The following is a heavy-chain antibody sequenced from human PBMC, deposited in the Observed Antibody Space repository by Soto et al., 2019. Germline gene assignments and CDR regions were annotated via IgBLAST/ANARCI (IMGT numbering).Heavy chain of an antibody. CDR1: GGSISSYS. J-gene: IGHJ4*02. Sequence: SETLSLTCTVSGGSISSYSWSWIRQPPGKGLEWIGYIYHSGSTYYNPSLKSRVTISVDRSKNQFSLKLSSVTAADTAVYYCARGDGYNLSRLEFDYWGQGTLVTVSS. D-gene: IGHD5-12*01. V-gene: IGHV4-30-2*01. CDR3: ARGDGYNLSRLEFDY. CDR2: IYHSGST.